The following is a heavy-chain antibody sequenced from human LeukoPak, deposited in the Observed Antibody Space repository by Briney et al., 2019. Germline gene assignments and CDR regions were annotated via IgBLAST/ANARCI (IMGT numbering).Heavy chain of an antibody. CDR3: ARVLSRLWASLDY. V-gene: IGHV1-2*02. Sequence: ASVKVSCKASGYTFNGYYMHWVQQAPGQGLEWMAWINPNSGGTNYAQKFQGRVTMTRDTSISTAYMELSRLRSDDTAVYYCARVLSRLWASLDYWGQGTLVTVSS. D-gene: IGHD3-16*01. J-gene: IGHJ4*02. CDR1: GYTFNGYY. CDR2: INPNSGGT.